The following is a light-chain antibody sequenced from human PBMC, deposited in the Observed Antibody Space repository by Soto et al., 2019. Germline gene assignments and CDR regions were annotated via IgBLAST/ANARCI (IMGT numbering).Light chain of an antibody. V-gene: IGKV3-11*01. CDR3: QQRRDWPPIT. Sequence: TVLTQSPATLSLSPGERATLSCRASQSVNSYLAWYQQKPGQAPRLLIYDASNRATGIPARFSGSGSGTDFTLTISSVEPEDSAVYYCQQRRDWPPITFGQGTRLEIK. CDR2: DAS. J-gene: IGKJ5*01. CDR1: QSVNSY.